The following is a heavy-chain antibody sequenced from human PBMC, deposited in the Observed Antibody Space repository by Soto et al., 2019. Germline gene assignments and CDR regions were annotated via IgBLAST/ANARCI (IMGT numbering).Heavy chain of an antibody. Sequence: GGSLRLSCAASGFTFSRHAMSWVRQAPGMGLEWVSAISGSGSKTYYADSVKGRFTISRDNSKNTLYLQMNSLRAEDTAVYYCAKENMERGRLFDHWGQGTLVTVSS. D-gene: IGHD1-1*01. CDR2: ISGSGSKT. J-gene: IGHJ4*02. V-gene: IGHV3-23*01. CDR1: GFTFSRHA. CDR3: AKENMERGRLFDH.